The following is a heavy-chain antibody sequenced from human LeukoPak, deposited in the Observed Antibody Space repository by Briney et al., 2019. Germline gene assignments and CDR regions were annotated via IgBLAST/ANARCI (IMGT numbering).Heavy chain of an antibody. V-gene: IGHV3-23*01. CDR3: AKTQGYYDA. Sequence: GGSLRLSCAASGFTFSNYAMSWVRQPPGKGLELVSGIYGSDDKTVYGDAVKGRFTISRDNSKNTLYLQMNSLRADDTAVYYCAKTQGYYDAWGQGALVTVSS. CDR1: GFTFSNYA. D-gene: IGHD2-15*01. J-gene: IGHJ5*02. CDR2: IYGSDDKT.